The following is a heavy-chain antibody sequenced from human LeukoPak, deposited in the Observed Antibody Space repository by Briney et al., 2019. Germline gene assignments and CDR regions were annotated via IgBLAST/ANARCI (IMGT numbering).Heavy chain of an antibody. V-gene: IGHV3-21*01. CDR3: ARVPSDYDFWSGHHMDV. D-gene: IGHD3-3*01. CDR1: GFTFSSYS. CDR2: ISGSSSYI. Sequence: GGSLRLSCAASGFTFSSYSMNWVRQAPGKGLEWVSSISGSSSYIYYADSVKGRFTISRDNAKNSLYLQMNSLRAEDTAVYYCARVPSDYDFWSGHHMDVWGKGTTVTVSS. J-gene: IGHJ6*03.